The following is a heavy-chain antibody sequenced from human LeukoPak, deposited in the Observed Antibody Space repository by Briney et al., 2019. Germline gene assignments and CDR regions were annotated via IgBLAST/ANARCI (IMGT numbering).Heavy chain of an antibody. J-gene: IGHJ6*03. CDR1: GGTFSSYA. V-gene: IGHV1-69*13. Sequence: SVKVSCKASGGTFSSYAISWVRQAPGQGLEWMGGIIPIFGTANYAQKFQGRVTITEDESTSTAYMELSSLRSEDTAVYYCARGTGAPTPDYYYMDVWGKGTTVTVSS. CDR3: ARGTGAPTPDYYYMDV. CDR2: IIPIFGTA. D-gene: IGHD1-26*01.